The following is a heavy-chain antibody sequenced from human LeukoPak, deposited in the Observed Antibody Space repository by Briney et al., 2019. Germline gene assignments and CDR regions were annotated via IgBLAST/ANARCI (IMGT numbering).Heavy chain of an antibody. Sequence: GGSLRLSCTASGFTFGDYAMSWVRQAPGKGLEWVGFIRSKAYGGTTEYAASVKGRFTISRDDSKSIAYLQMNSLKTEDTAVYYCTRVAYSSSWYRRREDWFDPWGQGTLVTVSS. V-gene: IGHV3-49*04. D-gene: IGHD6-13*01. CDR1: GFTFGDYA. J-gene: IGHJ5*02. CDR2: IRSKAYGGTT. CDR3: TRVAYSSSWYRRREDWFDP.